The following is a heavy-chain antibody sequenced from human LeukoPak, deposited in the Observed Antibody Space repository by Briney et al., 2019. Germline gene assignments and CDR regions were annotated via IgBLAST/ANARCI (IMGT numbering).Heavy chain of an antibody. D-gene: IGHD3-10*01. CDR2: NYTIGTT. V-gene: IGHV4-4*07. Sequence: SETLSLTCSVSGGSINRYYWGWVRQPAGKGLEGIGRNYTIGTTHHRPPLKSRLTMSIDTSKNQFSLKLRSVTAADTAVYYCGRQGYTASYYFVDYWSQGTLITVSS. J-gene: IGHJ4*02. CDR1: GGSINRYY. CDR3: GRQGYTASYYFVDY.